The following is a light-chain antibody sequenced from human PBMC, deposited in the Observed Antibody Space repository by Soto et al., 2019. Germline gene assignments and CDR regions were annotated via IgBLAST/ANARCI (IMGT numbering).Light chain of an antibody. CDR1: QSVNAN. J-gene: IGKJ1*01. V-gene: IGKV3-15*01. Sequence: EIVMTQSPAILSVSPGERATLSCRASQSVNANLAWYQQKPGQAPRLLIYGASTRATGIPARFSGSGSGTQFTLTVSSLHSEDFAVYYCQQYNNRPPWTFGQGTKVVIK. CDR2: GAS. CDR3: QQYNNRPPWT.